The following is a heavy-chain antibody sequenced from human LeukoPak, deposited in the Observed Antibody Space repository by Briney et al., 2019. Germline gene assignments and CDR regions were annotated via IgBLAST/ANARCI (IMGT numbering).Heavy chain of an antibody. D-gene: IGHD1-1*01. CDR3: ARDLEVQDYYYYGMDV. Sequence: QSGGPLRLSCAASGFTFSRYWMHWVRQAPGKGLVWVSRIQNDGSSTRYADSVKGRFTISRDNAKNTLYLQMNSLRAEDTAVYYCARDLEVQDYYYYGMDVWGQGTTVTVSS. CDR1: GFTFSRYW. V-gene: IGHV3-74*01. CDR2: IQNDGSST. J-gene: IGHJ6*02.